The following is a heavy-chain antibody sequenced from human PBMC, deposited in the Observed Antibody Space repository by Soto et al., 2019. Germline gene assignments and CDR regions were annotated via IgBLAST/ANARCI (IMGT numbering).Heavy chain of an antibody. CDR1: GVTFSAYV. Sequence: GGSLRLSFATSGVTFSAYVMSWVPQAPGKGLEWVSSITSSGGGTYYADSVKGRFTVSRDNSKNTVYLQMNRLRDEDTAVYYCEKLTGAWGQGTRVTVSS. CDR3: EKLTGA. J-gene: IGHJ4*02. CDR2: ITSSGGGT. D-gene: IGHD3-16*01. V-gene: IGHV3-23*01.